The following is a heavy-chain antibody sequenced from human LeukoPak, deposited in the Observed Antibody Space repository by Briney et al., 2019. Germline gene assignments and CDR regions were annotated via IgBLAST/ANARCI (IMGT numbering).Heavy chain of an antibody. CDR2: ISSSSSYI. CDR3: ARDSGSSWYWNGPYYYYGMDV. Sequence: NPGGSLRLSCAASGFTFSSYSMNWVRQAPGKGLEWVSSISSSSSYIYYADSVKGRFTISRDNAKNSLYLQMNSLRAEDTAVYYCARDSGSSWYWNGPYYYYGMDVWGQGTTVTVSS. D-gene: IGHD6-13*01. V-gene: IGHV3-21*01. CDR1: GFTFSSYS. J-gene: IGHJ6*02.